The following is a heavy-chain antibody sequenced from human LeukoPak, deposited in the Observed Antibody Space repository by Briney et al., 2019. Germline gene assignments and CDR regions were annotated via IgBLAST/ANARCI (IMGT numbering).Heavy chain of an antibody. CDR3: ARAGTISGYDGGAFDI. CDR2: ISPSEGST. V-gene: IGHV1-46*01. Sequence: ASVKVSCKASGYTFTTYGISWVRQAPGQGLEWMGIISPSEGSTNYAQNFRGRVTMTRDTSTSTVYMELSSLRSEDTAVFYCARAGTISGYDGGAFDIWGQGTMVTVSS. D-gene: IGHD5-12*01. CDR1: GYTFTTYG. J-gene: IGHJ3*02.